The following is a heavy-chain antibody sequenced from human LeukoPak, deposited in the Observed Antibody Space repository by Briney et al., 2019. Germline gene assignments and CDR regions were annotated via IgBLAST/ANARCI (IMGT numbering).Heavy chain of an antibody. Sequence: GGSLRLSCAASGFTFSSYSMNWVRQAPGKGLEWVSAISGSGGSTYYADSVKGRFTISRDNSKNTLYLQLNSLSAEDTAVYYCAKVLKGGSYGPYYYYGMDVWGQGTTVTVSS. CDR3: AKVLKGGSYGPYYYYGMDV. CDR1: GFTFSSYS. CDR2: ISGSGGST. J-gene: IGHJ6*02. V-gene: IGHV3-23*01. D-gene: IGHD5-18*01.